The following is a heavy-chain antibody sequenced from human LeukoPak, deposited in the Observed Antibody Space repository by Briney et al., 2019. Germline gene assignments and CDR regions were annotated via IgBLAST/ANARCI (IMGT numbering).Heavy chain of an antibody. Sequence: SETLSLTCTFSGGSISSYYWSWIRQPPGKGLEWIGYIYDSGSTNYNPSLKSRVTISVDTSKNQFSLKLSSVTAADTAVYYCARGGSGYDSFYYYGMDVWGQGTTVTVSS. CDR1: GGSISSYY. J-gene: IGHJ6*02. CDR2: IYDSGST. D-gene: IGHD5-12*01. CDR3: ARGGSGYDSFYYYGMDV. V-gene: IGHV4-59*01.